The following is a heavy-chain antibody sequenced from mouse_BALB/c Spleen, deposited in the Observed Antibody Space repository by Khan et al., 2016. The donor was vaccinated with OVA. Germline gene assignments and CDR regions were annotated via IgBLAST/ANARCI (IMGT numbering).Heavy chain of an antibody. V-gene: IGHV5-6*01. CDR1: GFTFSTYG. CDR2: VSTGGHYT. J-gene: IGHJ3*01. D-gene: IGHD1-1*01. Sequence: EVQRVESGGDVVKPGGSLKLSCAASGFTFSTYGMSWVRQTPDKRLEWVATVSTGGHYTYYPDTVKGRFTISRDNAKNTLYLQMSSLKSEDTAMFYCARLAYYYDSEWFAYWGQGTLVTVSA. CDR3: ARLAYYYDSEWFAY.